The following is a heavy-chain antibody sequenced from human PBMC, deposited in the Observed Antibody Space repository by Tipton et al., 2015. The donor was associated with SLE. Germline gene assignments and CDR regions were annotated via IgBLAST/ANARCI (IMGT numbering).Heavy chain of an antibody. CDR1: GFTFSSYW. V-gene: IGHV3-74*01. D-gene: IGHD6-19*01. Sequence: SLRLSCAASGFTFSSYWMHWVRQAPGKGLVWVSRINSDGSSTSYADSVKGRFTISRDNSKNTLYLQMNSLRAEDTAVYYCAKDQEQWLVHYFDSWGQGTLVTVSS. J-gene: IGHJ4*02. CDR3: AKDQEQWLVHYFDS. CDR2: INSDGSST.